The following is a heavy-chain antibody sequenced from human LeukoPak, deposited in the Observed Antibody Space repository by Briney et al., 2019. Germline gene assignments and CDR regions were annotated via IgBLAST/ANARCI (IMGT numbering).Heavy chain of an antibody. J-gene: IGHJ4*02. CDR2: IYHSGST. Sequence: PSETLSLTCAVYGGSFSGYYWSWIRQPPGKGLEWIGEIYHSGSTNYNPSLKSRVTISVDKSKNQFSLKLSSVTAADTAVYYCARHPKGHTYYYDSSGSDYWGQGTLVTVSS. CDR3: ARHPKGHTYYYDSSGSDY. D-gene: IGHD3-22*01. V-gene: IGHV4-34*01. CDR1: GGSFSGYY.